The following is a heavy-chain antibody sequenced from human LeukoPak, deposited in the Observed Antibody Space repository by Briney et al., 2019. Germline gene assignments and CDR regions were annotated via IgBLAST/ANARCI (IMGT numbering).Heavy chain of an antibody. CDR2: ISAYNGNT. CDR1: GYTFTSYG. J-gene: IGHJ6*03. D-gene: IGHD6-6*01. CDR3: ARDPSIAARLGGSMYYYYYYMDV. Sequence: GASVKVSCKASGYTFTSYGISWVRQAPGQGLEWMGWISAYNGNTNYAQKLQGRVTMTTDTSTSTAYMELRSLRSDDTAVYYCARDPSIAARLGGSMYYYYYYMDVWGKGTTVTVSS. V-gene: IGHV1-18*01.